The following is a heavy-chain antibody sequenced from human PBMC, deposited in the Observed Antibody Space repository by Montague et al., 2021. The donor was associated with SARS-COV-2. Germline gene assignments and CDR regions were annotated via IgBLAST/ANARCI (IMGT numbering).Heavy chain of an antibody. V-gene: IGHV3-48*03. CDR1: GFTVSSYE. J-gene: IGHJ6*02. CDR2: ISSSGSTI. D-gene: IGHD5-24*01. Sequence: SLRLSCAASGFTVSSYEMNWVRQAPGKGLEWVSYISSSGSTIYYADSVXGRFTISRDNAKNSLYLQVNSLRAEDTAIYYCASDSGIEIPDYYYSMDVWGQGTTVTVSS. CDR3: ASDSGIEIPDYYYSMDV.